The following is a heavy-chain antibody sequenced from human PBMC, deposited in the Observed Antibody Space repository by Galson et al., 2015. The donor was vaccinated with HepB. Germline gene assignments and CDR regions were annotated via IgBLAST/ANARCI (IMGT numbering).Heavy chain of an antibody. J-gene: IGHJ6*02. CDR2: IYYSGST. D-gene: IGHD6-19*01. Sequence: TLSLTCTVSGGSISSGGYYWSWIRQHPGKGLEWIGYIYYSGSTYYNPSLKSRVTISVDTSKNLFSLKLSSMTAADTAVYYCARVPSVAGDYYYGMDVWGQGTTVTVSS. CDR3: ARVPSVAGDYYYGMDV. V-gene: IGHV4-31*03. CDR1: GGSISSGGYY.